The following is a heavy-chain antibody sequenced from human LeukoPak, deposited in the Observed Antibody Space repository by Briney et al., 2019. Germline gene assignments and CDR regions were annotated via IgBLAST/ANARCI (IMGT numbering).Heavy chain of an antibody. D-gene: IGHD3-10*01. J-gene: IGHJ4*02. CDR1: GYTFSAHH. V-gene: IGHV1-2*02. Sequence: GASVKVSCKASGYTFSAHHIHWVRQAPGQGLEWMGWIVPDDRDTKYAEKSQGRMTLTVDTSITTAYMELHSLTSDDTAVYCSGRYGPGPVWGQGTLITASS. CDR2: IVPDDRDT. CDR3: GRYGPGPV.